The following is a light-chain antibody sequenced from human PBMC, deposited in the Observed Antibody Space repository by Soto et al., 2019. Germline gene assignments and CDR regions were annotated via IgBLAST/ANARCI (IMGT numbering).Light chain of an antibody. Sequence: EIVMTQSPATLSVSPGGRATLSCRASQSVSSYLAWYQQRPGQPPRLLIYGASTRATGIPARFSGSGSGTEFSLTISSLQFEHFAVYYCQQYNTWPPKYTFGQGTKLEIK. CDR1: QSVSSY. J-gene: IGKJ2*01. CDR3: QQYNTWPPKYT. V-gene: IGKV3-15*01. CDR2: GAS.